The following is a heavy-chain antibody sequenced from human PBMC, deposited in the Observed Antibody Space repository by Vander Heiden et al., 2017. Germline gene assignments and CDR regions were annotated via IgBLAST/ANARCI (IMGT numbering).Heavy chain of an antibody. J-gene: IGHJ4*02. V-gene: IGHV3-7*01. CDR1: GFTFSSYW. D-gene: IGHD3-10*01. Sequence: EVQLVESGGGLVQPGGSLRLSCAASGFTFSSYWMGWVRQAPGKGLEWVANIKQDGSEKYYGDSVKGRFTISRDNAKNSLYLQMNSLRAEDTAVYYCASGGFGDFDYWGQGTLVTVSS. CDR3: ASGGFGDFDY. CDR2: IKQDGSEK.